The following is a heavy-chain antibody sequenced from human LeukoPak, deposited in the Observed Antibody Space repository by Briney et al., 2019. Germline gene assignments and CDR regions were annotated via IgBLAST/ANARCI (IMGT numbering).Heavy chain of an antibody. V-gene: IGHV3-7*01. CDR2: IKQDGGEK. Sequence: GGSPRLSCAASGFTFRSYFMSWVRQAPGKGLEWVANIKQDGGEKYYVDSVKGRFTISRDNAKNSLYLQMNSLRAEDTAVYYCAREGWEGTVVTDAFDIWGQGTMVTVSS. J-gene: IGHJ3*02. CDR3: AREGWEGTVVTDAFDI. CDR1: GFTFRSYF. D-gene: IGHD4-23*01.